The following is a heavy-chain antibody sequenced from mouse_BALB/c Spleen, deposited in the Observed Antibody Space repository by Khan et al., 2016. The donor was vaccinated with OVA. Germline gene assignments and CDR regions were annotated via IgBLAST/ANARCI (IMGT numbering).Heavy chain of an antibody. CDR3: ARAGRWFDY. V-gene: IGHV3-6*02. D-gene: IGHD3-3*01. J-gene: IGHJ3*01. CDR1: GYSITSGYY. Sequence: EVQLQEPGPGLVKPSQSLSLTCSVTGYSITSGYYWNWIRQFPGNKLEWMGYITSGGSFNYNPSLKNLISITRDTSNNQFFLKLNSVTPEDTATYYCARAGRWFDYWGQGTLVTVSA. CDR2: ITSGGSF.